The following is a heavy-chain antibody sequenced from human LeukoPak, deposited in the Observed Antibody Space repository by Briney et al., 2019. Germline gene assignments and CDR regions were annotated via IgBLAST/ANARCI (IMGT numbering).Heavy chain of an antibody. CDR3: ARIRMITFGGVIDY. V-gene: IGHV4-30-4*08. CDR2: IYYTGST. Sequence: SETLSLTCTVSGGSISSGDYYWGWNRQPPGKGREGSGYIYYTGSTYYNPSLKSRVSISVDTSKNQFSLKLSSVTAADTAVYYCARIRMITFGGVIDYWGQGTLVTVSS. J-gene: IGHJ4*02. D-gene: IGHD3-16*01. CDR1: GGSISSGDYY.